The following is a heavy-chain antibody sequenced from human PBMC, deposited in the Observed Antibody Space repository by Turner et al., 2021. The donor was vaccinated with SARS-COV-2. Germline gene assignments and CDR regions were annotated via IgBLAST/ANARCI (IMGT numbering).Heavy chain of an antibody. J-gene: IGHJ6*02. V-gene: IGHV3-53*04. CDR1: GLTVSSNY. CDR2: IYSGGST. D-gene: IGHD3-9*01. Sequence: EVQLVKSGGGLVQPGGSLRLSCAASGLTVSSNYMSWVRQAPGKGLEWVSVIYSGGSTYYADSGKGRFNISRHNSKNTLYLQMNSLRAEDTAVYYCARDLSYYGMDVWGQGTTVTVSS. CDR3: ARDLSYYGMDV.